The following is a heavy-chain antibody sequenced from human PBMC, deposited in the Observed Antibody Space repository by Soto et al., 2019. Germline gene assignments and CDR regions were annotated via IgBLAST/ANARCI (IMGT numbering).Heavy chain of an antibody. CDR2: MNPNSGNT. CDR3: ARVVHSGDYEGNWFDP. CDR1: GYTFTSYD. J-gene: IGHJ5*02. D-gene: IGHD4-17*01. V-gene: IGHV1-8*01. Sequence: ASVKVSCKASGYTFTSYDINWVRQATGQGLEWMGWMNPNSGNTGYAQKFQGRVTMTRNTSISTAYMELSSLRSEDTAVYYCARVVHSGDYEGNWFDPWGQGTLVTVSS.